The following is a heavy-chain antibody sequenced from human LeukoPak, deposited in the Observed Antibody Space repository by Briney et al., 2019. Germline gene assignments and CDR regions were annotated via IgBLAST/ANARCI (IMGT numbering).Heavy chain of an antibody. CDR2: IQYDGAHS. D-gene: IGHD6-6*01. Sequence: GGSLRLSCAASGFTFRGYVMHWVRQSPGKGLEWVAFIQYDGAHSYYADSVKGRFTISRDSSENTLYLQMNSLRPEDTAVYYCARAQSYSNSPLDSWGQGTLVTVSS. CDR3: ARAQSYSNSPLDS. V-gene: IGHV3-30*02. CDR1: GFTFRGYV. J-gene: IGHJ4*02.